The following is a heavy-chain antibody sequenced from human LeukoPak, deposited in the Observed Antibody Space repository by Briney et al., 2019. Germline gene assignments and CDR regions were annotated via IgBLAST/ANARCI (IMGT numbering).Heavy chain of an antibody. CDR1: GYTFTSYG. Sequence: ASVKVSCKASGYTFTSYGISWVRQAPGQGLEWMGWISAYNGNTNYAQKLQGRVTMTTDTSTSTAYMELRSLRSDDTAVYYCAREYHRWEPGYFDYWGQGTQVTVSS. J-gene: IGHJ4*02. CDR2: ISAYNGNT. D-gene: IGHD1-14*01. V-gene: IGHV1-18*01. CDR3: AREYHRWEPGYFDY.